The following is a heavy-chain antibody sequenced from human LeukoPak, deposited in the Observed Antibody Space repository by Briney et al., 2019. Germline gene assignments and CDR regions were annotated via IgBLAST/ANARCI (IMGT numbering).Heavy chain of an antibody. CDR1: VFTYRDYY. CDR2: ITSRGSTI. J-gene: IGHJ4*02. D-gene: IGHD4-17*01. Sequence: GGSQRLLHAASVFTYRDYYMSWIRQAPGKGLEGVSYITSRGSTIYYADSVKGRFTISRDNAKNSLYLQMNSLRAEDTAVYYCARDVAGSLGQVYYGDYAYFDYWGQGTLVTVSS. V-gene: IGHV3-11*01. CDR3: ARDVAGSLGQVYYGDYAYFDY.